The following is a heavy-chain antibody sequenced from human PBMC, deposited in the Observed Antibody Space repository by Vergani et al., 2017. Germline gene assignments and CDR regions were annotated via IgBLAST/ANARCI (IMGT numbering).Heavy chain of an antibody. CDR3: ARGSRRGHSPRFGQSGQDY. J-gene: IGHJ4*02. CDR2: INPNSGGT. D-gene: IGHD3-16*01. CDR1: GGTFSSYT. V-gene: IGHV1-2*02. Sequence: QVQLVQSGAEVKKPGSSVKVSCKASGGTFSSYTISWVRQAPGQGLEWMGWINPNSGGTNYAQKFQGRVTMTRDTSISTAYMELSRLRSDDTAVYYCARGSRRGHSPRFGQSGQDYWGQGTLVTVSS.